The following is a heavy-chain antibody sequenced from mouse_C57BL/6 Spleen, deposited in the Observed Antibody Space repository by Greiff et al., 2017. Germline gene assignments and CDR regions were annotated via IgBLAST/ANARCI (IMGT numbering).Heavy chain of an antibody. D-gene: IGHD1-1*01. J-gene: IGHJ1*03. CDR3: ASYYYGSTGWYFDV. V-gene: IGHV7-3*01. CDR2: IRNKANGYTT. CDR1: GFTFTDYY. Sequence: EVKVVESGGGLVQPGGSLSLSCAASGFTFTDYYMSWVRQPPGKALEWLGFIRNKANGYTTEYSASVKGRFTISRDNSQSILYLQMNALRAEDSATYYCASYYYGSTGWYFDVWGTGTTVTVSS.